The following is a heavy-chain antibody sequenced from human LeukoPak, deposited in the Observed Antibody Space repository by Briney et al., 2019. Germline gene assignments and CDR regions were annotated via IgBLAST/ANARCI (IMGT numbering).Heavy chain of an antibody. CDR1: GYTFTDYY. D-gene: IGHD1-26*01. Sequence: GASVKVSCKASGYTFTDYYMHWVRQAPGQGLEWMGWINPNSGDTNYAQKFQGRVTMTRDTSISTAYMELSRLRSDDTAVYYCARLCGSYYFDYWGQGTLVTVSS. CDR2: INPNSGDT. CDR3: ARLCGSYYFDY. V-gene: IGHV1-2*02. J-gene: IGHJ4*02.